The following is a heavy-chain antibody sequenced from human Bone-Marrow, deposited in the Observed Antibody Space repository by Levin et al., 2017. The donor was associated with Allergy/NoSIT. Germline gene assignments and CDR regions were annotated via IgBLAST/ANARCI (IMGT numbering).Heavy chain of an antibody. V-gene: IGHV4-4*07. CDR3: ARWDSTRTFFDY. CDR2: TKTSGFT. D-gene: IGHD1-26*01. CDR1: GGSISGFY. J-gene: IGHJ4*02. Sequence: SETLSLTCNVSGGSISGFYWHWIRQPAGKGLEWIGRTKTSGFTNYNPSLKSRVTMSLDTSRNHFPLRLNSVTAADTAVYYCARWDSTRTFFDYWGQGTLVTVSS.